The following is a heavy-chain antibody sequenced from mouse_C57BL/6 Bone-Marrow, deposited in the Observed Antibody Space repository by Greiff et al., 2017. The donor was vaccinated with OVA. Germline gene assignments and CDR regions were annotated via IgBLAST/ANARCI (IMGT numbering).Heavy chain of an antibody. V-gene: IGHV14-4*01. Sequence: VQLQQSGAELVRPGASVKLSCTASGFNIKDDYMHWVKQRPEQGLEWIGWIDPENGDTEYASKFQGKATITAETSSNTAYLQLSSLTSEDTAVYYCTTSTVVAAYYAMDYWGQGTSVTVSS. D-gene: IGHD1-1*01. CDR3: TTSTVVAAYYAMDY. J-gene: IGHJ4*01. CDR2: IDPENGDT. CDR1: GFNIKDDY.